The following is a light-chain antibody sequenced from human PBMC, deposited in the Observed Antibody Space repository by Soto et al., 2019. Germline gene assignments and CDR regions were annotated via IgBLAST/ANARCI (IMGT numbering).Light chain of an antibody. Sequence: DIQMTQSPSSVSASVGDRVTITCRASQGISNWLAWYQQKAGKAPKLLFYATSTLQSGVPSRFRGRGSATEFTLTISSLQPEDVATYYCQQANSFPYTFGQGTKLEIK. V-gene: IGKV1-12*01. CDR1: QGISNW. CDR2: ATS. J-gene: IGKJ2*01. CDR3: QQANSFPYT.